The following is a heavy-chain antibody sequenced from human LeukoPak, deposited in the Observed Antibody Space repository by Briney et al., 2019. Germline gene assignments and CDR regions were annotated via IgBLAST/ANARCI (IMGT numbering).Heavy chain of an antibody. J-gene: IGHJ3*02. CDR1: GFTFDDYG. CDR3: ARDRRYYDSRGYYPQLDAFDI. Sequence: PGGSLRLSCAASGFTFDDYGVSWVRQAPGKGLEWVSGINWNGGSTGYADSVKGRFTISRDNAKNSLYLQMNSLRAEDTALYYCARDRRYYDSRGYYPQLDAFDIWGQGTMVTVSS. D-gene: IGHD3-22*01. V-gene: IGHV3-20*04. CDR2: INWNGGST.